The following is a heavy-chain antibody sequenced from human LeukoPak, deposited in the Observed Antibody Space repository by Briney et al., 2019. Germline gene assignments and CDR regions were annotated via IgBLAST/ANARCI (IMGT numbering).Heavy chain of an antibody. CDR2: IYYSGST. CDR1: GGSISSSSYY. D-gene: IGHD3-3*01. Sequence: SETLSLTCTVSGGSISSSSYYWGWIRQPPGKGLEWIGSIYYSGSTYYNPSLKSRVTISVDTSKNQFSLKLSSVTAADTAVYYCAREGWSGYFGYYYGMDVWGQGTTVTVSS. CDR3: AREGWSGYFGYYYGMDV. J-gene: IGHJ6*02. V-gene: IGHV4-39*07.